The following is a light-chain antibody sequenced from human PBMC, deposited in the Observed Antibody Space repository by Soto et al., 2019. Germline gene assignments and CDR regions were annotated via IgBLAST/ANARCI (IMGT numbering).Light chain of an antibody. J-gene: IGKJ1*01. Sequence: DIQMTQSPSSLSASVGDRVTVTCRASQSISNHLNWYQQKPGKAPKLLIYAASNLHSGVPSRFSGSGSGTDFTLTISSLQLEDFETYYCQESYSRPPWMFGQGTKGEIK. V-gene: IGKV1-39*01. CDR3: QESYSRPPWM. CDR2: AAS. CDR1: QSISNH.